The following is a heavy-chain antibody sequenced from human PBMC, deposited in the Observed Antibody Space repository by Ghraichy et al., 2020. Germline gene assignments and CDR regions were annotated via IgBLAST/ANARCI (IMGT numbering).Heavy chain of an antibody. V-gene: IGHV3-74*01. J-gene: IGHJ5*02. CDR3: ARGPTAMVTP. D-gene: IGHD5-18*01. CDR2: INSDGSST. Sequence: GESLNISCAASGFTFSSYWMHWVRQAPVKGLVWVSRINSDGSSTSYADSVKGRFTISRDNAKNTLYLQMNSLRAEDTAVYYCARGPTAMVTPWGQGTLVTVSS. CDR1: GFTFSSYW.